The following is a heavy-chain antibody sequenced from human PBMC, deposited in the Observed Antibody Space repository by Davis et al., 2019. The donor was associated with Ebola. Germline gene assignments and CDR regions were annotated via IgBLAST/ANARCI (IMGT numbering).Heavy chain of an antibody. CDR1: GGSVSSGSYY. CDR2: IYYSGST. J-gene: IGHJ4*02. CDR3: ARAHITPIVGATTFDY. V-gene: IGHV4-61*01. D-gene: IGHD1-26*01. Sequence: PSETLSLTCTVSGGSVSSGSYYWSWIRQPPGKGLEWIGYIYYSGSTNYNPSLKSRVTISVDTSKNQFSLKLSSVTAADTAVYYCARAHITPIVGATTFDYWGQGTLVTVSS.